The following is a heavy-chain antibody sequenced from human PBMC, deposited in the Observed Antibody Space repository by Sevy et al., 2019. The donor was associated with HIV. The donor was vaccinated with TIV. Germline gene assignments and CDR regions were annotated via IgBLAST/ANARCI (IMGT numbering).Heavy chain of an antibody. J-gene: IGHJ4*02. CDR3: AREGCTKPHDY. CDR2: LSFGCGKI. CDR1: GFTFNIYS. Sequence: GGSLRLSCAASGFTFNIYSMSWVRQTPGKGLEWVATLSFGCGKIKHADSVKGRFTMSRDDSKNAVYLQMNNLRVEDTAIYYRAREGCTKPHDYWGQGTLVTVSS. D-gene: IGHD2-8*01. V-gene: IGHV3-23*01.